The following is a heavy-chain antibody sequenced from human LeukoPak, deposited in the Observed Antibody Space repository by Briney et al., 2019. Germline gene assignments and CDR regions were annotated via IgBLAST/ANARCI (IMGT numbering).Heavy chain of an antibody. CDR1: GFTFSSYA. CDR3: AKDRHYDTLTGASDY. D-gene: IGHD3-9*01. CDR2: ISGSGGST. V-gene: IGHV3-23*01. J-gene: IGHJ4*02. Sequence: GGSLRLSCAASGFTFSSYAVSWVRQAPGKGLEWVSAISGSGGSTYYADSVKGRFTISRDNSKNTLYLQMNSLRAEDTAVYYCAKDRHYDTLTGASDYWGQGTLVTLSS.